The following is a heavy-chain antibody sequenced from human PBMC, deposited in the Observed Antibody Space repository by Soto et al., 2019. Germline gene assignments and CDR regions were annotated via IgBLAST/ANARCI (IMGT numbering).Heavy chain of an antibody. CDR3: ARGGTVTTFPYNWFDP. V-gene: IGHV1-69*06. Sequence: SVKVSCKASGGTFSSYAISRVRQAPGQGLEWMGGIIPIFGTANYAQKFQGRVTITADKSTSTAYMELSSLRSEDTAVYYCARGGTVTTFPYNWFDPWGQGTLVTVSS. CDR1: GGTFSSYA. D-gene: IGHD4-4*01. J-gene: IGHJ5*02. CDR2: IIPIFGTA.